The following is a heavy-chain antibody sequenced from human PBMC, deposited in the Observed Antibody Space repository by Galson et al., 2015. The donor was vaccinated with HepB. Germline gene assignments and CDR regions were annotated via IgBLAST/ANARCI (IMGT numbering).Heavy chain of an antibody. CDR2: TYYRSKWFY. CDR1: GDSVSSNSAA. V-gene: IGHV6-1*01. CDR3: ARDLWLRWAPSTPFDF. D-gene: IGHD3-10*01. Sequence: CAISGDSVSSNSAAWNWIRQSPSRGLEWLGRTYYRSKWFYDYAVSLKSRITFNPDTSKNQLSLQLNSVTPEDTAVYYCARDLWLRWAPSTPFDFWGQGTLVTVSS. J-gene: IGHJ4*02.